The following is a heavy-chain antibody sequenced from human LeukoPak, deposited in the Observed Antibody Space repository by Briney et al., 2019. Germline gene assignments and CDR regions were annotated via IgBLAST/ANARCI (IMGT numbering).Heavy chain of an antibody. D-gene: IGHD2-15*01. CDR3: AREGAMGCSGGSCYYGWFDP. CDR1: GGSISSSSYY. CDR2: IYYSGST. V-gene: IGHV4-39*07. Sequence: SETLSLTCTVSGGSISSSSYYWGWIRQPPGTGLEWIGSIYYSGSTYYNPSLKSRVTISVDTSKNQFSLKLSSVTAADTAVYYCAREGAMGCSGGSCYYGWFDPWGQGTLVTASS. J-gene: IGHJ5*02.